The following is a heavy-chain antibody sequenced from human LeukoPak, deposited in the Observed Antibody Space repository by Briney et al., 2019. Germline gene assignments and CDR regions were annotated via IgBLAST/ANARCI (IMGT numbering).Heavy chain of an antibody. Sequence: SETLSLTCAVSGGSISSNNWWGWVRQPPGKGLEWIGEIYHSGSPNYNPSLKSRVTISVDTSKNQFSLKLSSVTAADTAVYYCTVYGSSWYGGNDYWGQGTLVTVSS. D-gene: IGHD6-13*01. CDR1: GGSISSNNW. CDR3: TVYGSSWYGGNDY. J-gene: IGHJ4*02. CDR2: IYHSGSP. V-gene: IGHV4-4*02.